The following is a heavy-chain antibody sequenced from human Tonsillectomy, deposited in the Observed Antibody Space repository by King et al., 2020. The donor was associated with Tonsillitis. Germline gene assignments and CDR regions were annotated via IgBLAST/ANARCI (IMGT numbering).Heavy chain of an antibody. D-gene: IGHD1-26*01. J-gene: IGHJ4*02. Sequence: VQLVESGGDLVQPGGSLRLSCAASGFTFSSHSMHWVRQAPGKGLEWVSYISSGSNTIHYADSVKGRFTISRDNAKNSLYLQMNSLRTEDTAIYYCARDAIISGRYPTFDSWGQGTLVTVSS. V-gene: IGHV3-48*01. CDR1: GFTFSSHS. CDR2: ISSGSNTI. CDR3: ARDAIISGRYPTFDS.